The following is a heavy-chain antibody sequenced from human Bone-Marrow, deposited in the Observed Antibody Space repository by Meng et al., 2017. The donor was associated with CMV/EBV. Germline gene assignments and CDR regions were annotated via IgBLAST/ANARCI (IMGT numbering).Heavy chain of an antibody. Sequence: GESLKISCAASGFTFSSYGMHWVRQAPGKGLEWVAVISYDGSNKYYADSVKGRFTISRDNSKNTLYLQMNSLRAEDTAVFYCARELVIPTNDASRHYGMDVWGQGTTVTVSS. CDR2: ISYDGSNK. CDR1: GFTFSSYG. J-gene: IGHJ6*02. D-gene: IGHD2-2*01. CDR3: ARELVIPTNDASRHYGMDV. V-gene: IGHV3-30*19.